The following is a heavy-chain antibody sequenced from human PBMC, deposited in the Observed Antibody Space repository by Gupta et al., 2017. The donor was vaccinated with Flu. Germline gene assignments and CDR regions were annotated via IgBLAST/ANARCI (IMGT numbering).Heavy chain of an antibody. D-gene: IGHD2-2*01. CDR2: IWYDGGNK. Sequence: QVQLVESGGGVVQHGRSLRLSCAASGFPFINYGIPWVRQAPGKGLEWVAIIWYDGGNKYYADSVKGRFTISRDNSKNMLYLQMNSLRAEDTAIYYCATEGSVGGYCSSASCYEDAFDFWGQGTMVTVSS. V-gene: IGHV3-33*01. J-gene: IGHJ3*01. CDR1: GFPFINYG. CDR3: ATEGSVGGYCSSASCYEDAFDF.